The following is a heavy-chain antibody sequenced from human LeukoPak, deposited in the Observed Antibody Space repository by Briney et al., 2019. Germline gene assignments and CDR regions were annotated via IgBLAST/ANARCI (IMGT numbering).Heavy chain of an antibody. V-gene: IGHV3-11*01. Sequence: GGSLRLSCAASGFSFSDYYMSWIRQAAGKGLEWVSYISSSGSTIYYAASVKGRFTIARENAKNSLYLQMNSRRAEDTAVYYCARDYLQQWLVTDYFNYWGQGTLVTDCS. J-gene: IGHJ4*02. CDR1: GFSFSDYY. CDR3: ARDYLQQWLVTDYFNY. CDR2: ISSSGSTI. D-gene: IGHD6-19*01.